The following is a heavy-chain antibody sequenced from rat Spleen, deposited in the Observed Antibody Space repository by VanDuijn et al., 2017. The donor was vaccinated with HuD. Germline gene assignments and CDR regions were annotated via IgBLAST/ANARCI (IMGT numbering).Heavy chain of an antibody. D-gene: IGHD4-4*01. CDR3: ARRGNSVFWNFDF. V-gene: IGHV5-20*01. Sequence: EVKLVESGGGLVQPGRSLKLSCAASGFTFTDYYMAWVRQAPTKGLEWVASISYDGGSTYYRDSVKGRFTISTDNAKSSLYLQMDSLRSEDTATYYCARRGNSVFWNFDFWGPGTMVTVSS. J-gene: IGHJ1*01. CDR1: GFTFTDYY. CDR2: ISYDGGST.